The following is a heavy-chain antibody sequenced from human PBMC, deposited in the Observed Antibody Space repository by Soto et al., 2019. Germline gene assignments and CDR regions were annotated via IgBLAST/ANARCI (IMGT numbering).Heavy chain of an antibody. V-gene: IGHV4-59*08. CDR3: ASQTRGDYTKYYFDY. CDR2: IYYSGST. Sequence: PSETLSLTWTVSGGSISSYYCIWIRQPPEKGLEWIGYIYYSGSTNYNPSLKSRVTISVDTSKNQFSLKLSSVTAADTAVYYCASQTRGDYTKYYFDYCGQGTVVTVSS. D-gene: IGHD4-17*01. J-gene: IGHJ4*02. CDR1: GGSISSYY.